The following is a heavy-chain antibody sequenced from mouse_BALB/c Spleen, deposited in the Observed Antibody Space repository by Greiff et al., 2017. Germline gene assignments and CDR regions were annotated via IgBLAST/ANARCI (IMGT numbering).Heavy chain of an antibody. Sequence: EVKVVESGGGLVQPGGSLRLSCATSGFTFSDFYMEWVRQPPGKRLEWIAASRNKANDYTTEYSASVKGRFIVSRDTSQSILYLQMNALRAEDTAIYYCARDGNYYGSSSPFAYWGQGTLVTVSA. CDR3: ARDGNYYGSSSPFAY. CDR1: GFTFSDFY. J-gene: IGHJ3*01. D-gene: IGHD1-1*01. V-gene: IGHV7-1*02. CDR2: SRNKANDYTT.